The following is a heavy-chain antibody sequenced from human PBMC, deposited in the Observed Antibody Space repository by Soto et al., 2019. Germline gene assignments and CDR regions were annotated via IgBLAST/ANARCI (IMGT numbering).Heavy chain of an antibody. V-gene: IGHV3-7*01. CDR3: AAYSSSGTSRGFDP. Sequence: GGSLRLSCVASGFTFSNYWMSWVRQAPGKGLEWVANIKQDGSEKYYVDSVKGRFTISRDNAKNSLSLQMNSLRGEDTAVYYCAAYSSSGTSRGFDPWGQGTLVTVSS. D-gene: IGHD6-6*01. J-gene: IGHJ5*02. CDR2: IKQDGSEK. CDR1: GFTFSNYW.